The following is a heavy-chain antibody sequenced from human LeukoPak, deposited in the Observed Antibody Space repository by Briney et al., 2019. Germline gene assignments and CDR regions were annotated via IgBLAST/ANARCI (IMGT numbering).Heavy chain of an antibody. CDR2: ISYDGSNK. V-gene: IGHV3-30*04. D-gene: IGHD3-3*01. J-gene: IGHJ5*02. Sequence: PGGSLRLSCAASGFTFSSYAMHWVRQAPGKGLEWVAVISYDGSNKYYADSVKGRFTISRDNSKNTLYLQMNSLRAEDTAVYYCAKRLRITIFGDNDPWGQGTLVTVSS. CDR3: AKRLRITIFGDNDP. CDR1: GFTFSSYA.